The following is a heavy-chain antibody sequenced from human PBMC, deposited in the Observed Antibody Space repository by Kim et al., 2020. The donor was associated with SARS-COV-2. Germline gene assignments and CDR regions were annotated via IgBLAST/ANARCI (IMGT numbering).Heavy chain of an antibody. Sequence: YCAASVKRRFNISRDNSKNTLYLQMNSLRAEDTAVYYCAKDKGFGELLEDYWGQGTLVTVSS. V-gene: IGHV3-30*02. J-gene: IGHJ4*02. D-gene: IGHD3-10*01. CDR3: AKDKGFGELLEDY.